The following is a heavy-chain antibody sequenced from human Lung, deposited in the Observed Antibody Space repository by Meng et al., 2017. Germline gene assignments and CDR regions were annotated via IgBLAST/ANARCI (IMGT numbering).Heavy chain of an antibody. Sequence: GGPLRLSCADSAFTFTNAWMSWVRLAPGKGLEWVGHIKSKTDGGTTDYAAPVKGRFTISRDNSKNTLFLEMNSLKTEDTAVYYCTTAPRGPLDIWGQGTMVPFSS. CDR3: TTAPRGPLDI. CDR2: IKSKTDGGTT. V-gene: IGHV3-15*01. J-gene: IGHJ3*02. CDR1: AFTFTNAW.